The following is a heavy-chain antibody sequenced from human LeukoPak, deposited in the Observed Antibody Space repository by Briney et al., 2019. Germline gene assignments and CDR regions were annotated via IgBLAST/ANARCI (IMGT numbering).Heavy chain of an antibody. CDR3: ARLHYDFWGVNYYYYMDV. CDR2: IYYSGST. Sequence: SETLSLTCTVSGGSISSYYWSWIRQPPGKGLEWIGYIYYSGSTNYNPSLKSRVSISVDTSKDQFSLKLSSVTAADTAVYYCARLHYDFWGVNYYYYMDVWGKGTTVTVSS. CDR1: GGSISSYY. D-gene: IGHD3-3*01. J-gene: IGHJ6*03. V-gene: IGHV4-59*01.